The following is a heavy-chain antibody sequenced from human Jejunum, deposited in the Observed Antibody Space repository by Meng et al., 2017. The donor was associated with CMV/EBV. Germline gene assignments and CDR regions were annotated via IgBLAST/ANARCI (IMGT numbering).Heavy chain of an antibody. Sequence: EMHLVQSGGGLVQLGGSLRLSCAASGFSFSTYWMYWVRQEPGKGLLWVSRILPDGSTHYADAVKGRFTISRDNVKNALYLQMDSLRVEDTAVYYCTGLDYWGQGTLVTVSS. J-gene: IGHJ4*02. CDR3: TGLDY. CDR1: GFSFSTYW. V-gene: IGHV3-74*01. CDR2: ILPDGST.